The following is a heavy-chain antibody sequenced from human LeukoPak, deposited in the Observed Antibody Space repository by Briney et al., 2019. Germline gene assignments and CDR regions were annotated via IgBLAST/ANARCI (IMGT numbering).Heavy chain of an antibody. CDR2: IYYSGST. V-gene: IGHV4-59*01. D-gene: IGHD6-19*01. J-gene: IGHJ2*01. CDR1: GGSISSYY. CDR3: ARQSSGWIDWYFDL. Sequence: SGTLSLTCTVSGGSISSYYWSWIRQPPGKGLEWIGYIYYSGSTNYNPSLKSRVTISVDTSKNQFSLKLSSVTAADTAVYYCARQSSGWIDWYFDLWGRGTLVTVSS.